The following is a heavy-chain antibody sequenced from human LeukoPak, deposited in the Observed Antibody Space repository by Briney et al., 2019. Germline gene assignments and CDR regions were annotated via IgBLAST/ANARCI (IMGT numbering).Heavy chain of an antibody. J-gene: IGHJ4*02. Sequence: GGSLRLSCSASGLTFSSYAMHWVRQAPGKGLEYVSAISSNGGSTYYADSVKGRFTISRDNSKNTLYLQMSSLRAEDTAVYYCVKDSTLWFGELLSGFDYWGQGTLVTVSS. D-gene: IGHD3-10*01. CDR3: VKDSTLWFGELLSGFDY. V-gene: IGHV3-64D*06. CDR1: GLTFSSYA. CDR2: ISSNGGST.